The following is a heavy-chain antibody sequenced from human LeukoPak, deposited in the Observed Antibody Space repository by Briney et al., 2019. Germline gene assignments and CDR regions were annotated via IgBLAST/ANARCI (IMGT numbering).Heavy chain of an antibody. CDR2: IYTSGST. CDR1: GGSISSYY. V-gene: IGHV4-4*07. J-gene: IGHJ4*02. D-gene: IGHD6-13*01. CDR3: ARQEAAAGPPDY. Sequence: PSETLSLTCTVSGGSISSYYWSWIRQPAGKGLEWIGRIYTSGSTNYKPSLKSRFTMSVDTSKNQFSLKLSSVTAADTAVYYCARQEAAAGPPDYWGQGTLVTVSS.